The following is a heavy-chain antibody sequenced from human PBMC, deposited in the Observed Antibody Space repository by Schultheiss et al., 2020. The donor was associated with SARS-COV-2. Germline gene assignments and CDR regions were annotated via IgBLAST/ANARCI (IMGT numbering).Heavy chain of an antibody. CDR3: AGRGGWIS. CDR2: ISSSGSTI. Sequence: GGSLRLSCAASGFTFSSSWMHWVCQAPEKGLEWVSYISSSGSTIYYADSVKGRFTISRDNSKNTLYLQMNSLRAEDTAVYYCAGRGGWISWGQGTLVTVSS. CDR1: GFTFSSSW. D-gene: IGHD6-19*01. V-gene: IGHV3-48*01. J-gene: IGHJ4*02.